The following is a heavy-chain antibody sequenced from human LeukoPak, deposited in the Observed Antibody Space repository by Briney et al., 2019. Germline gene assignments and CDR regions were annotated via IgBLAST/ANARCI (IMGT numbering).Heavy chain of an antibody. V-gene: IGHV1-46*01. Sequence: ASVKVSCKASGYTFTSYYMHWVRQAPGQGLEWMGIINPSGGSTSYTQKFQGRVTMTRDTSTSTVYMELSSLRSEDTAIYYCTRADDIVELGFDYWGQGTLVTVSS. CDR2: INPSGGST. CDR3: TRADDIVELGFDY. CDR1: GYTFTSYY. J-gene: IGHJ4*02. D-gene: IGHD5-12*01.